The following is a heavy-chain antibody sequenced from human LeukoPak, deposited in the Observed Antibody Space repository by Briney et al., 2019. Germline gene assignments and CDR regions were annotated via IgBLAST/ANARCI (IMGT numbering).Heavy chain of an antibody. CDR3: ARGNYGSGSYYVVDFDS. V-gene: IGHV4-59*01. Sequence: SETLSLTCTVSGDSIRNFYWSWVRQPPGKGLEWIGYIYHSGNTNFNPSLKSRLTMSIDTSKNQFSLRLTSVTAADTAVYYCARGNYGSGSYYVVDFDSWGQGTLVTVSS. CDR2: IYHSGNT. D-gene: IGHD3-10*01. CDR1: GDSIRNFY. J-gene: IGHJ4*02.